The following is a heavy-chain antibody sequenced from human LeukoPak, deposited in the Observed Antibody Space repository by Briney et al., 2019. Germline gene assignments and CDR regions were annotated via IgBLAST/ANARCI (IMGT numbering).Heavy chain of an antibody. CDR3: ARGLNWGPYFDY. D-gene: IGHD7-27*01. CDR2: ISYDGSNK. CDR1: GFTFSSYA. J-gene: IGHJ4*02. V-gene: IGHV3-30*01. Sequence: PGGSLRLSCAASGFTFSSYAMHWVRQAPGKGLEWVAVISYDGSNKYYADSVKGRFTISRDNSKNTLYLQMNSLSAEDTAVYYCARGLNWGPYFDYWGQGTLVTVSS.